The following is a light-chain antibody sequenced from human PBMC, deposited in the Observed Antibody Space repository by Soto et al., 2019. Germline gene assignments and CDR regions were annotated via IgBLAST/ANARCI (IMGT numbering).Light chain of an antibody. V-gene: IGKV3-20*01. CDR3: QKDGSSSYT. CDR1: QSIRSSY. J-gene: IGKJ2*01. Sequence: IVLTQSPATLSLSPGERATLSCRARQSIRSSYLAWYQQKPGQAPRLLIYAASIRATGIPDRFSGSGYGTDFTITISRLVPEDFAVYYCQKDGSSSYTFGQGTQLEIK. CDR2: AAS.